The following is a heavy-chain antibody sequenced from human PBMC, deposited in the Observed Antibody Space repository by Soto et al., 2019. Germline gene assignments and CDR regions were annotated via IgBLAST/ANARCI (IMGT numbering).Heavy chain of an antibody. CDR1: GFTFDDYV. CDR2: ISWNSGSI. Sequence: EVQLVESGGGLVQPGRSLRLSCAASGFTFDDYVMHWVRQAPGKGLEWVSGISWNSGSIGYADSVKGRFTISRDNAKNSLYLQMNSLRAEDTALYYCAKDIGVAGRDYWGQGTLVTVSS. CDR3: AKDIGVAGRDY. V-gene: IGHV3-9*01. D-gene: IGHD6-19*01. J-gene: IGHJ4*02.